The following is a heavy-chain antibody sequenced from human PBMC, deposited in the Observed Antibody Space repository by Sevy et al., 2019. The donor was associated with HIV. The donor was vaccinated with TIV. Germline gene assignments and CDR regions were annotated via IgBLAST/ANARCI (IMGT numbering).Heavy chain of an antibody. CDR2: IQYDGSNK. J-gene: IGHJ4*02. CDR3: VKEGGGEGGDH. Sequence: GGSLRLSCAASGFSFSSYGMHWVRQAPGKGLEWMSYIQYDGSNKDYADSVKGRFTISRDNSKNTLYLQMNSLRVEDTAGSYCVKEGGGEGGDHWGQGTLVTVSS. D-gene: IGHD2-21*01. V-gene: IGHV3-30*02. CDR1: GFSFSSYG.